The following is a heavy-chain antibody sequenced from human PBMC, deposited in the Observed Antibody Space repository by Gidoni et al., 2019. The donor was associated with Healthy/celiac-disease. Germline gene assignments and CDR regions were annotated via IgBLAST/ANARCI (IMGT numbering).Heavy chain of an antibody. D-gene: IGHD2-2*03. CDR3: AKAAVGYCSSTSCYDYYYYMDV. CDR2: ISGSGGST. J-gene: IGHJ6*03. Sequence: EVQLLESGGGLVQPGGSLRRSCAASGFTFSSYAMSWVRQAPGKGLEWVSAISGSGGSTYYADSVKGRFTISRDNSKNTLYLQMNSLRAEDTAVYYCAKAAVGYCSSTSCYDYYYYMDVWGKGTTVTVSS. CDR1: GFTFSSYA. V-gene: IGHV3-23*01.